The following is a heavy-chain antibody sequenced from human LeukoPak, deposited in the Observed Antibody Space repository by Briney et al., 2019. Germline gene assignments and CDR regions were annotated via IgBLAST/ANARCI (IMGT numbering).Heavy chain of an antibody. D-gene: IGHD3-22*01. CDR1: GGSFGGYY. Sequence: ASETLSLTCAVYGGSFGGYYWSWIRQPPGKGLEWIGEINHSGSTNYSPSLKSRVTISVDTSKNQFSLKLSSVTAADTAVYYCARSMYYYDSSGYSKTPFFGYWGQGTLVTVSS. J-gene: IGHJ4*02. V-gene: IGHV4-34*01. CDR2: INHSGST. CDR3: ARSMYYYDSSGYSKTPFFGY.